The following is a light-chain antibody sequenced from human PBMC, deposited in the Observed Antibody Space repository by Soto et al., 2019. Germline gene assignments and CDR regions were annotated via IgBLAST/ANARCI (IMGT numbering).Light chain of an antibody. CDR1: QGVSRSY. Sequence: EIVLTQSPGTLSLSPGERATLFCRASQGVSRSYFAWYQQKPGQAPRLLIYAASSRATGVPDRFIGSGSGTDFTLTISRLEPEDFALNYCTQYVSSPPFAFGGGTKIEIK. CDR3: TQYVSSPPFA. V-gene: IGKV3-20*01. J-gene: IGKJ4*01. CDR2: AAS.